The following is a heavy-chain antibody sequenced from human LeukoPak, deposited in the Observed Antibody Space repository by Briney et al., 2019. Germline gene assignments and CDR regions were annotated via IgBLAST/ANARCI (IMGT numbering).Heavy chain of an antibody. CDR2: INHSGST. D-gene: IGHD2-21*01. CDR3: SAKDVVGRFDY. CDR1: GGSFSGYY. J-gene: IGHJ4*02. V-gene: IGHV4-34*01. Sequence: SETLSLTCAVYGGSFSGYYWSWIRQPPGKGLEWIGEINHSGSTNYNPSLKSRVTISVDTSKNQFSLKLSSVTAADTAVYYCSAKDVVGRFDYWGQGTLVTVSS.